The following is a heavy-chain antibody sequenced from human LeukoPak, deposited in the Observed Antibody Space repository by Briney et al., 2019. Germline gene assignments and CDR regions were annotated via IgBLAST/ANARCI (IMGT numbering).Heavy chain of an antibody. CDR3: ATLPPYSSGWYDF. V-gene: IGHV3-48*04. J-gene: IGHJ4*02. CDR1: GFTVSTYS. Sequence: GGALRLSCAASGFTVSTYSMNWVRQAPGKGLEWVSYISSSSNTIYYADSVKGRFTISRDNAKNSLYLQMSSLRIEDTAVYHCATLPPYSSGWYDFWGQGTLVTVSS. CDR2: ISSSSNTI. D-gene: IGHD6-19*01.